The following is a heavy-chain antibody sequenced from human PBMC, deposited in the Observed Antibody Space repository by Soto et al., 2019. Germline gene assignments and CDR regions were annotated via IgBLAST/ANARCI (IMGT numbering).Heavy chain of an antibody. D-gene: IGHD6-19*01. CDR2: VYLSGSTY. CDR1: GYSISSGYY. CDR3: ARAYSSGWVDAFDI. Sequence: PSETLSLTCAVSGYSISSGYYWGWIRQPPGKGLECIGSVYLSGSTYYYNPSLKSRVIISVDTSKNQFSLKLSSVTAADTAVYYCARAYSSGWVDAFDIWGQGTMVTVSS. J-gene: IGHJ3*02. V-gene: IGHV4-38-2*01.